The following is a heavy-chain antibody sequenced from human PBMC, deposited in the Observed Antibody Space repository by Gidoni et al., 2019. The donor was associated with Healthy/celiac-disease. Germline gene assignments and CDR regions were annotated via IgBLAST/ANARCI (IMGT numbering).Heavy chain of an antibody. CDR1: GFTFSSYA. J-gene: IGHJ4*02. Sequence: QVQLVASGGGVVQPGRSLRLSCAASGFTFSSYAMHWVRQAPGKGLEWVAVISYDGSNKYYADSVKGRFTISRDNSKNTLYLQMNSLRAEDTAVYYCARDFSAGSGSFFYWGQGTLVTVSS. CDR2: ISYDGSNK. V-gene: IGHV3-30-3*01. CDR3: ARDFSAGSGSFFY. D-gene: IGHD1-26*01.